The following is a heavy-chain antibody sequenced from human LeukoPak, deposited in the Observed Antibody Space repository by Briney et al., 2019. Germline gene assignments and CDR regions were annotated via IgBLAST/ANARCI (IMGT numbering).Heavy chain of an antibody. CDR2: INWNGGST. D-gene: IGHD3-3*01. CDR3: ARGGGWSGSNWFDP. Sequence: GGSLRLSCAASGFTFDDYGMSWVRQAPGKGLEWVSGINWNGGSTGYADSVKGRFTISRDNAKNSLYLQMNSLRAEDMALYYCARGGGWSGSNWFDPWGQGTLVTVSS. V-gene: IGHV3-20*04. CDR1: GFTFDDYG. J-gene: IGHJ5*02.